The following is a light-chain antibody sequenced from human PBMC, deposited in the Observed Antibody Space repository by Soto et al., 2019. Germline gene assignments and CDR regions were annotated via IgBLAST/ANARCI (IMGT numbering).Light chain of an antibody. CDR3: FSYTTSSTLV. CDR1: SSDVGGYNY. Sequence: QSALTQPASVSGSPGQSITISCTGTSSDVGGYNYVSWYQQHPAKAPKRMIYEFSNRPSGVSHRFSGSKSGNTASLTISGLQAEDEADYYCFSYTTSSTLVFGGGTKVTVL. J-gene: IGLJ3*02. CDR2: EFS. V-gene: IGLV2-14*01.